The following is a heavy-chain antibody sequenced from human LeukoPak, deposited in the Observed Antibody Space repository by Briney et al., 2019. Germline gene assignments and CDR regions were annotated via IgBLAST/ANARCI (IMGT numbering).Heavy chain of an antibody. CDR3: ARAGTHITMVRGVIVGSFDY. CDR1: GYTFTSYD. V-gene: IGHV1-8*03. Sequence: ASVKVSCKASGYTFTSYDINWVRQATGQGLEWMGWMNPNSGNTGYAQKFQGRVTITRNTSISTAYMELSSLRSEDTAVYYCARAGTHITMVRGVIVGSFDYWGQGTLVTVSS. J-gene: IGHJ4*02. CDR2: MNPNSGNT. D-gene: IGHD3-10*01.